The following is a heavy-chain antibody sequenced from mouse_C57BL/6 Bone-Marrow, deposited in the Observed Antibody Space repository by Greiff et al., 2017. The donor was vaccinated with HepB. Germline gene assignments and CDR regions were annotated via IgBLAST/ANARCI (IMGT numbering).Heavy chain of an antibody. CDR2: IDPSDSYT. Sequence: QVQLQQPGAELVKPGASVKLSCKASGYTFTSYWMQWVKQRPGQGLEWIREIDPSDSYTNYNQKFKGKATLTVDTSSSTAYMQLSSLTSEDSAVYYCARDGSITTVVATNFDYWGQGTTLTVSS. D-gene: IGHD1-1*01. V-gene: IGHV1-50*01. CDR3: ARDGSITTVVATNFDY. CDR1: GYTFTSYW. J-gene: IGHJ2*01.